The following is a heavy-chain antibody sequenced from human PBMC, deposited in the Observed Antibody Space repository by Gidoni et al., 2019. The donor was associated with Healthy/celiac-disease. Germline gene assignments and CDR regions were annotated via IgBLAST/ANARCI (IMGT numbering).Heavy chain of an antibody. Sequence: QVQLVPSGAEVKKPGSSVKVSCKASGGTFTRHAIRWVRQAPGQGLEWMGGIIPIFGTANDAQKFQGRVKITADESTSTAYMDMSSLRSEDTAVDYCARDPYCGGDCYPPYYYYGMDVWGQGTTVTVSS. J-gene: IGHJ6*02. CDR1: GGTFTRHA. CDR3: ARDPYCGGDCYPPYYYYGMDV. D-gene: IGHD2-21*02. V-gene: IGHV1-69*19. CDR2: IIPIFGTA.